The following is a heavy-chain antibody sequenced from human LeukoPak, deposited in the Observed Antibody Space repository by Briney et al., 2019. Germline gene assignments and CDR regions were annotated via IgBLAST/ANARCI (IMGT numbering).Heavy chain of an antibody. D-gene: IGHD2-15*01. CDR1: GITFSSYA. V-gene: IGHV3-23*01. CDR3: AKVPSPRYCGGSSCSTF. CDR2: ISASANSP. Sequence: PGGSLRLSSAASGITFSSYAMSWVRQAPGKGLEWVSTISASANSPYYADSVRGRFTISRDNSKNTFYLPMNSLRAEDTAIYYCAKVPSPRYCGGSSCSTFWGQGTLVTVSS. J-gene: IGHJ4*02.